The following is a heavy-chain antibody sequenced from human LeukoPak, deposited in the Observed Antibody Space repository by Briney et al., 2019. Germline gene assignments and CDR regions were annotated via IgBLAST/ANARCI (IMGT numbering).Heavy chain of an antibody. J-gene: IGHJ4*02. CDR3: ARFDTSGYYVDN. D-gene: IGHD3-22*01. CDR2: IFYSGNT. Sequence: NPSETLSLTCTVSGDSMSNYFWSWIRQPPGKGLEWIGYIFYSGNTNYSPSLKSRVTISVDTSKNQFSLKVSSVTAADTAVYYCARFDTSGYYVDNWGQGTLVTVSS. CDR1: GDSMSNYF. V-gene: IGHV4-59*01.